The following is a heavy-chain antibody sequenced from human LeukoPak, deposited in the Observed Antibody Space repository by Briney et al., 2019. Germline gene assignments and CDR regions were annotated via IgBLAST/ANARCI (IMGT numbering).Heavy chain of an antibody. CDR2: IHSDGSST. V-gene: IGHV3-74*01. Sequence: GGSLRLSCAASGFTFSHYWMHWVRQAPGKGLVWVARIHSDGSSTTYADSVKGRFTISRDNAKNTLYLQMNSLRAEDTAVYYCARDIYSKSGDDYWGQGTLVTVSS. J-gene: IGHJ4*02. D-gene: IGHD6-13*01. CDR3: ARDIYSKSGDDY. CDR1: GFTFSHYW.